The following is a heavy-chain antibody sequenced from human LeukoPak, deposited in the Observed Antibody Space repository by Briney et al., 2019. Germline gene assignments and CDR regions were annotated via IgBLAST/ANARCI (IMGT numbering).Heavy chain of an antibody. CDR2: IHSSSSSI. V-gene: IGHV3-48*02. Sequence: GGSLRLSCAASGFTFSTYIMNWVRQAPGKGLEWISYIHSSSSSIYYADSVKGRFTISRDNAKNSLYLQMNSLRDEDTAVYYCARDRLGAGSFDIWGQGAMVTVSS. CDR1: GFTFSTYI. J-gene: IGHJ3*02. D-gene: IGHD7-27*01. CDR3: ARDRLGAGSFDI.